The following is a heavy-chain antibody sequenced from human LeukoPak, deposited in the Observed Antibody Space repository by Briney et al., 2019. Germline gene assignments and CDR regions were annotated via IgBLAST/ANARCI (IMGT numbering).Heavy chain of an antibody. V-gene: IGHV4-34*01. CDR3: ARAPFYYDISGYYYDY. D-gene: IGHD3-22*01. CDR2: INHSGST. J-gene: IGHJ4*02. Sequence: PSETLSLTCAVYGGSFSGYYWSWIRQPPGKGLEWIGEINHSGSTNYNPSLKSRVTISVDTSKNQFSLKLSSVTAADTAVYYCARAPFYYDISGYYYDYWGQGTLVTVSS. CDR1: GGSFSGYY.